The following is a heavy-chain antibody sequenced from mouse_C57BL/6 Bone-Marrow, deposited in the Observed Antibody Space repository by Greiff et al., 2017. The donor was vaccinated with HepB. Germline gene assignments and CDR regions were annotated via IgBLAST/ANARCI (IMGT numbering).Heavy chain of an antibody. CDR3: ARSSGYYGSSLTYWYFDV. CDR1: GYSFTGYF. J-gene: IGHJ1*03. V-gene: IGHV1-20*01. CDR2: INPYNGDT. Sequence: EVKLMESGPELVKPGDSVKISCKASGYSFTGYFMNWVMQSHGKSLEWIGRINPYNGDTFYNQKFKGKATLTVDKSSSTAHMELRSLTSEDSAVSYCARSSGYYGSSLTYWYFDVWGTGTTVTVSS. D-gene: IGHD1-1*01.